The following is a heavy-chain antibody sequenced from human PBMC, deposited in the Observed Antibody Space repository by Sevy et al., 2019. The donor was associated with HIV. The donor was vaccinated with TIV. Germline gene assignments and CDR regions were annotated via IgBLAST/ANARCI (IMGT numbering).Heavy chain of an antibody. CDR3: ARVMRHILWRSLDS. V-gene: IGHV3-72*01. D-gene: IGHD2-21*01. CDR1: GFTFSDYY. CDR2: IRNKANSYTT. J-gene: IGHJ4*02. Sequence: GGSLRLSCAASGFTFSDYYMDWVRQAPGKGLEWVGRIRNKANSYTTEFAASVKGRFTISRDDSKNSLYLQMHSLKTDDTAVYYCARVMRHILWRSLDSWGQGTLVTVSS.